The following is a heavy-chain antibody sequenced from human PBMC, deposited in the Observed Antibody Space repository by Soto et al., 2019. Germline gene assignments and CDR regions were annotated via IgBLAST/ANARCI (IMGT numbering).Heavy chain of an antibody. J-gene: IGHJ4*02. V-gene: IGHV1-69*06. CDR3: ARGCTNGVCYKGGGFDY. CDR2: IIPIFGTA. Sequence: QVQLVQSGAEVKKPGSSVKVSCKASGGTFSSYAISWVRQAPGQGLEWMGGIIPIFGTANYAQTFQGRVTNTGDKSTSTAYMEVSSLGSEDTAVYYLARGCTNGVCYKGGGFDYWGQGTLVTVSS. CDR1: GGTFSSYA. D-gene: IGHD2-8*01.